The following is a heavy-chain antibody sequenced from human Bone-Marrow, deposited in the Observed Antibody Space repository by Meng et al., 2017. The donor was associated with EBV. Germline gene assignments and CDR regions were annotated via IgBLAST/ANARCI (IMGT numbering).Heavy chain of an antibody. V-gene: IGHV1-2*06. CDR1: GYNILDYY. D-gene: IGHD5-12*01. CDR2: INPDSGVT. Sequence: QVHLVQSGAEVKKPGASVKVSCKASGYNILDYYMHWVRQAPGQGLEWMGRINPDSGVTDCAQKFLGRVALTTDTSMNTAYMELSSLRSDDTAVYYCVRLYSGDDLDYWGQGTLVTVSS. J-gene: IGHJ4*02. CDR3: VRLYSGDDLDY.